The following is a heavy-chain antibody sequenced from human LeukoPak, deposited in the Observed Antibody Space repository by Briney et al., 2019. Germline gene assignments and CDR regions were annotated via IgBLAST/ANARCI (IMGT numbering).Heavy chain of an antibody. CDR3: ARVGGCSGSNCYAFDF. V-gene: IGHV4-38-2*02. Sequence: SETLSLTCTVSDYAITTRYYWGWIRQSPGEGLESIGSIDVRGTTYYVPSFGSRITISVDTANNQFSLKLRSMTAADAAVYYCARVGGCSGSNCYAFDFWGEGSLVTVSS. CDR1: DYAITTRYY. D-gene: IGHD2-15*01. J-gene: IGHJ4*02. CDR2: IDVRGTT.